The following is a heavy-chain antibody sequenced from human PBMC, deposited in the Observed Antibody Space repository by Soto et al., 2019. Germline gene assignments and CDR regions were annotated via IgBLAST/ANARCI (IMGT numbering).Heavy chain of an antibody. CDR3: AKRATTVPTPGNYFDC. CDR1: GFSFSDYS. Sequence: EVQLLESGGGLVQPGGSLRLSCAASGFSFSDYSMTWVRQAPGRGLEWVSTLTRGGTTFYADSVKGRFTISRDNSKNTLSLKMHNLRARDTARYYCAKRATTVPTPGNYFDCWGQGTLVTVSS. J-gene: IGHJ4*02. CDR2: LTRGGTT. D-gene: IGHD2-15*01. V-gene: IGHV3-23*01.